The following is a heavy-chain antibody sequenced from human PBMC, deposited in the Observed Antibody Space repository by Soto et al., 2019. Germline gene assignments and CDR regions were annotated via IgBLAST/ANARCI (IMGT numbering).Heavy chain of an antibody. D-gene: IGHD3-10*01. CDR3: ARGGLWFGINYYGMDV. Sequence: PSETLSLTCTASGCSISSYYWSWIRQPPGKGLEWVGYICYSGGTTYNPSPKSRVTISVDTSKNQSSLKLSSLTAADTAVYYCARGGLWFGINYYGMDVWGKGTTVTV. CDR1: GCSISSYY. J-gene: IGHJ6*04. CDR2: ICYSGGT. V-gene: IGHV4-59*01.